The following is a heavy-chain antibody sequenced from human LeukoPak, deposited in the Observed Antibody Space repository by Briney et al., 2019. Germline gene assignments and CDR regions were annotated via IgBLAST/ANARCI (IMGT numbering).Heavy chain of an antibody. CDR1: GGSFSGYY. J-gene: IGHJ5*02. CDR3: ARGRPTMVRGVILRFDP. D-gene: IGHD3-10*01. CDR2: INHGGST. Sequence: SETLSPTCAVYGGSFSGYYWSWIRQPPGKGLEWIGEINHGGSTNYNPSLKSRVTISVDTSKNQFSLKLSSVTAADTAVYYCARGRPTMVRGVILRFDPWGQGTLVTVSS. V-gene: IGHV4-34*01.